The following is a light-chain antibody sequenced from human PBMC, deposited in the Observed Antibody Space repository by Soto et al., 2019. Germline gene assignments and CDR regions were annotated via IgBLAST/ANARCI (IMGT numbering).Light chain of an antibody. CDR3: LQYSSHSWT. Sequence: DIQMTQSPSTLSASVGERVTITCRASQSINSWLAWYQHKPGKAPKLLIYKASSLESGVPSRFSGSGSGTEFTLTISTLQPEDFTSYYCLQYSSHSWTFGQETKVE. CDR2: KAS. J-gene: IGKJ1*01. V-gene: IGKV1-5*03. CDR1: QSINSW.